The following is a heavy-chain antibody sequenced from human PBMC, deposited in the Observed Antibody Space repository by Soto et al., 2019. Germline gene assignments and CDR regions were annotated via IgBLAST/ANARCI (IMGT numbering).Heavy chain of an antibody. J-gene: IGHJ4*02. Sequence: GGSLRLSCAASGFIFSSYWMSWVRQAPGKGLEWVANIKQDGSERNYLDSVKGRFTISRDNDKNSLYLLMDSLRAEDTGVYYWARLRRLADWGQGTLVTVSS. CDR2: IKQDGSER. CDR3: ARLRRLAD. V-gene: IGHV3-7*05. D-gene: IGHD6-25*01. CDR1: GFIFSSYW.